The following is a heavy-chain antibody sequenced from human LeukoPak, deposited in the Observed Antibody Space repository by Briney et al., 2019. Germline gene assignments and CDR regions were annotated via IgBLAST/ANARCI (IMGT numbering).Heavy chain of an antibody. CDR3: ARGSTGMVRGVISY. J-gene: IGHJ4*02. CDR1: GYTFTSYD. D-gene: IGHD3-10*01. CDR2: MNPNSGNT. V-gene: IGHV1-8*01. Sequence: ASEKVSCKASGYTFTSYDINWVRQATGQGLEWMGWMNPNSGNTGYAQKFQGRVTMTRNTSISTAYMELSSLRSEDTAVYYRARGSTGMVRGVISYWGQGTLVTVSS.